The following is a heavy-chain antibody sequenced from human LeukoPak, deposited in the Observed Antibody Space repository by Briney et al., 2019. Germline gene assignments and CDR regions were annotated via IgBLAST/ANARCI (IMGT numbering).Heavy chain of an antibody. D-gene: IGHD2-2*01. CDR1: GCTFTSYG. V-gene: IGHV1-18*01. CDR2: ISAYNGNT. Sequence: GASVKVSCKASGCTFTSYGISWVRQAPGQGLEWMGWISAYNGNTNYAQKLQGRVTMTTDTSTSTAYMELRSLRSDDTAVYYCARGQYCSSTSCYLLNAEYFQHWGQGTLVTVSS. J-gene: IGHJ1*01. CDR3: ARGQYCSSTSCYLLNAEYFQH.